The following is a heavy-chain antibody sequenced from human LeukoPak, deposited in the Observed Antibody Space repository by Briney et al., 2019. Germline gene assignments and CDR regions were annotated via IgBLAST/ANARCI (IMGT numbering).Heavy chain of an antibody. J-gene: IGHJ4*02. CDR3: ARAGGPDIVVVPAASPDFDY. D-gene: IGHD2-2*01. CDR2: IYHSGST. V-gene: IGHV4-38-2*02. CDR1: GYSISSGYY. Sequence: SETLSLTCTVSGYSISSGYYWGWIRQPPGKGLEWIGSIYHSGSTYYNPSLKSRVTISVDTSKNQFSLKLSSVTAADTAVYYCARAGGPDIVVVPAASPDFDYWGQGTLVTVSS.